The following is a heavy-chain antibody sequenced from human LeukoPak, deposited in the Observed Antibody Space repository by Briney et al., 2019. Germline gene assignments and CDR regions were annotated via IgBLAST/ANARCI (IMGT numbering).Heavy chain of an antibody. CDR2: ISYDGGNK. J-gene: IGHJ4*02. Sequence: GGSLRLSCAASGFTFSSSAVHWVRQAPGKGLEWVAVISYDGGNKFYADSVKGRFTISRDNSKNTLYLQMNSLRADDTAVYYCAREGMVRDFDYWGQGTLVTVSS. V-gene: IGHV3-30-3*01. CDR3: AREGMVRDFDY. CDR1: GFTFSSSA. D-gene: IGHD3-10*01.